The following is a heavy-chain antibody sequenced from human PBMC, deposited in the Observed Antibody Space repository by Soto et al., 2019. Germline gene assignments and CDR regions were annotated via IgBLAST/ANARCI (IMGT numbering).Heavy chain of an antibody. CDR2: IVPMFGTA. V-gene: IGHV1-69*01. Sequence: QVQLVQSGAEVKEPGASVKVSCKASGGTFADFIMNWVRQTPGQGLEWMGGIVPMFGTATYAEKFKGRVTISATGSTSTAYMELTSLRSEDTAVYYCARNGTYSRSLNQYSGMDVWGQGTTVTVS. CDR3: ARNGTYSRSLNQYSGMDV. D-gene: IGHD6-13*01. J-gene: IGHJ6*02. CDR1: GGTFADFI.